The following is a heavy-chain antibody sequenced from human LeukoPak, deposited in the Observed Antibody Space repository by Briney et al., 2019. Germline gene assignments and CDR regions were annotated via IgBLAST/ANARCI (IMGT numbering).Heavy chain of an antibody. Sequence: PGGSLRLSCAASGFTFSPLGMNWVRQAPGRGLEWVSYISSGSSTTYYADSVKGRFTISRDNAKNSLYLQMNSLGAEDTAVYYCGKGKASGAGATNDYWGQGTLVTVSS. J-gene: IGHJ4*02. CDR2: ISSGSSTT. CDR1: GFTFSPLG. V-gene: IGHV3-48*04. CDR3: GKGKASGAGATNDY. D-gene: IGHD6-19*01.